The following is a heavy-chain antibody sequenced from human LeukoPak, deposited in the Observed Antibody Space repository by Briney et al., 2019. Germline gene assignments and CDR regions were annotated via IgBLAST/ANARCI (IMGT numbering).Heavy chain of an antibody. J-gene: IGHJ4*02. CDR1: GGSINGYY. Sequence: SETLSLTCTVSGGSINGYYWSWIRQPPGKGLEWIGYIYFSGSTNSNPSLKSRVTISVDTSKNQFSLKLSSVTAADTAVYYCARHVRDGYNYLDYWGQGALVTVSS. D-gene: IGHD5-24*01. V-gene: IGHV4-59*08. CDR2: IYFSGST. CDR3: ARHVRDGYNYLDY.